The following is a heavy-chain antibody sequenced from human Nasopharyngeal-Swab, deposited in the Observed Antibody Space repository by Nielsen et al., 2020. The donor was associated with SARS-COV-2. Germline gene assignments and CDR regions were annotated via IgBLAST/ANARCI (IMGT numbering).Heavy chain of an antibody. CDR1: GGSISSSSYY. V-gene: IGHV4-39*01. CDR3: ARRRYFDWLPSYFDY. J-gene: IGHJ4*02. D-gene: IGHD3-9*01. CDR2: IYYSGST. Sequence: SETLSLTCTVSGGSISSSSYYWDWIRQRPGKGLAWIGSIYYSGSTYYYPSLKSRVTISVDTSTNQLSLKLSSVTAADTAVYYCARRRYFDWLPSYFDYWGQGTLVTVSS.